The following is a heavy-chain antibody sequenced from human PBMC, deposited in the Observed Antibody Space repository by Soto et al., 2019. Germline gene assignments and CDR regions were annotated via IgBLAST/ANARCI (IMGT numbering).Heavy chain of an antibody. J-gene: IGHJ4*02. CDR3: ARADYYDSYSYYFLPSDFDF. D-gene: IGHD3-22*01. CDR1: GGSISSDRYF. CDR2: MFYSGST. V-gene: IGHV4-39*01. Sequence: PSETLSLTCTVSGGSISSDRYFWSWIRQPPGKGLEWIGGMFYSGSTYYNPSLKSRGTISVDMSVDMSKNQFSLKLNSVSAADTAIYFCARADYYDSYSYYFLPSDFDFWGQGTLVTVSS.